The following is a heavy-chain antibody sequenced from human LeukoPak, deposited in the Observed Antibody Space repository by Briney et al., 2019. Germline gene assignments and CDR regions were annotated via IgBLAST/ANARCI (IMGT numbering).Heavy chain of an antibody. Sequence: GGSLRLSCAASGFTFSSYAISWVRQAPGQGLEWMGGIIPIFGTANYAQKFQGRVTITADESTSTAYMELSSLRSEDTAVYYCARVVVPAANYYYYYYMDVWGKGTTVTISS. CDR2: IIPIFGTA. V-gene: IGHV1-69*01. CDR3: ARVVVPAANYYYYYYMDV. D-gene: IGHD2-2*01. J-gene: IGHJ6*03. CDR1: GFTFSSYA.